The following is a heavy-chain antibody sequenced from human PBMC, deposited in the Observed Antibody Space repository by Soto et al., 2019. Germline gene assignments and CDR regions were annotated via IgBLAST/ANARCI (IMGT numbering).Heavy chain of an antibody. CDR3: ARSPGYKYGYAMDV. D-gene: IGHD5-18*01. J-gene: IGHJ6*02. CDR2: IYTTGST. CDR1: GASIGSGGYY. V-gene: IGHV4-31*03. Sequence: QVQVQESGPGLVKPSQTLSLTCTVSGASIGSGGYYCNWIRQHPGKGLEWVGYIYTTGSTYYNPSLKSRITISVDRSKKQFSLKLSSVTAADTAIYYCARSPGYKYGYAMDVWGQGTSVTVSS.